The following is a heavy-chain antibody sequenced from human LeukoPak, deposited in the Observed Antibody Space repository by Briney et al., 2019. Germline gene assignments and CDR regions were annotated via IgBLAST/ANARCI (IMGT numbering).Heavy chain of an antibody. Sequence: GRSLILSCAASGFTFSDYAMHWVRQAPGKGLEWVAVLSYGGTNKYYADSVKGRFTISRDNSKNTMFLQMNSLRAEDTAVYHCARDRSGYANDAFDFWGQGTMVTVSS. V-gene: IGHV3-30-3*01. CDR2: LSYGGTNK. CDR3: ARDRSGYANDAFDF. CDR1: GFTFSDYA. J-gene: IGHJ3*01. D-gene: IGHD3-3*01.